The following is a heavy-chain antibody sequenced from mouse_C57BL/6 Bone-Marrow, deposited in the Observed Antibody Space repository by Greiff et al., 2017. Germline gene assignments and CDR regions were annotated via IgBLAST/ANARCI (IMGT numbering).Heavy chain of an antibody. V-gene: IGHV1-85*01. J-gene: IGHJ1*03. CDR2: IYPGGGST. CDR1: GYTFTSYD. Sequence: QVQLQQSGPELVKPGASVKLSCKASGYTFTSYDINWVKQRPGQGLEWIGWIYPGGGSTKYNEKFKGKATLTVDTSSSTAYMELRSLTSEDSAVYFCARDYGSSYWYFDVWGTGTTVTVSS. CDR3: ARDYGSSYWYFDV. D-gene: IGHD1-1*01.